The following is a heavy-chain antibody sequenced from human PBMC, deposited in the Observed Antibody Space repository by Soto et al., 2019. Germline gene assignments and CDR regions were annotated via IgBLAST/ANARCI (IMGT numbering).Heavy chain of an antibody. CDR1: GYSFTTYG. V-gene: IGHV1-18*01. Sequence: GASVKVSCKASGYSFTTYGITWVRQAPGQGLEWMGWISVYDGNTDYAQRLQGRVTMTADTSTSTAYMELRSLTSDDTAIYYCARDMRHLPHYYIDYPGQGTLVTVSS. J-gene: IGHJ4*02. CDR2: ISVYDGNT. D-gene: IGHD3-16*01. CDR3: ARDMRHLPHYYIDY.